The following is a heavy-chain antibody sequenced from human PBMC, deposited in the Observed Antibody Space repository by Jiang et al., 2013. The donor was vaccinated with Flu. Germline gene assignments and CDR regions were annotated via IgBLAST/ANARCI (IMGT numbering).Heavy chain of an antibody. Sequence: KPTQTLTLTCTVSGFSLSNARMGVSWIRQPPGKALEWLAHIFSNDEKSYSTSLKSRLTISKDTSKSQVVLTMTNMDPVDTATYYCARATYYYDSSGALTPDYWGQGTLVTVSS. D-gene: IGHD3-22*01. CDR3: ARATYYYDSSGALTPDY. J-gene: IGHJ4*02. CDR1: GFSLSNARMG. V-gene: IGHV2-26*01. CDR2: IFSNDEK.